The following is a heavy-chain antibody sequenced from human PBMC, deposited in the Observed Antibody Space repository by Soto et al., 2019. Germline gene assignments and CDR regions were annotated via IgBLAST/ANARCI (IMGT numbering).Heavy chain of an antibody. CDR1: GYNFINYG. V-gene: IGHV1-18*01. CDR2: IRVHKGNT. Sequence: ASVKVSCKASGYNFINYGTTWVRQAPGQGLEWMGWIRVHKGNTNYAQKFQGRVTMSTDTSTSTAYMELRSLRPDDTAVYYCVRDLDGSGSYYTDYWGPGTLVTVSS. CDR3: VRDLDGSGSYYTDY. J-gene: IGHJ4*02. D-gene: IGHD3-10*01.